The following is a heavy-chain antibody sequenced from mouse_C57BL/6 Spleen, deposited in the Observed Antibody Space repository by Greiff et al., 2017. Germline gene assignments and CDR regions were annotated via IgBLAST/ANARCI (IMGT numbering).Heavy chain of an antibody. CDR3: ASTVVAFDY. CDR2: IYPSDSET. Sequence: QVQLPQSGAELVRPGSSVKLSCQASGYTFTSYWMDLVKQRPGQGLEWIGNIYPSDSETNSNHKFKDKTTLPVDKSSSTAYKQLSRLTSEDSAVYYCASTVVAFDYWGQGTTLTVSA. CDR1: GYTFTSYW. D-gene: IGHD1-1*01. V-gene: IGHV1-61*01. J-gene: IGHJ2*01.